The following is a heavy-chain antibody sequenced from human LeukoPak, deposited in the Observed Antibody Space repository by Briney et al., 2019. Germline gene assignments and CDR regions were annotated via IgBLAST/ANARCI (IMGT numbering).Heavy chain of an antibody. D-gene: IGHD4-23*01. CDR2: ISHDGSNK. J-gene: IGHJ4*02. V-gene: IGHV3-30*18. Sequence: GGSLRLSCAASGFTFSSYGMHWVRQAPGKGLEWVAVISHDGSNKYYADSVKGRFTISRDNSKNTLYLQMNSLRAEDTAVYYCAKVFYGGNSAGNDYWGQGTLVTVSS. CDR3: AKVFYGGNSAGNDY. CDR1: GFTFSSYG.